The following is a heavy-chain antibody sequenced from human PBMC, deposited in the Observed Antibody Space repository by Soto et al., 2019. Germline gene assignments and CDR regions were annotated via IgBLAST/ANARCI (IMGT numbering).Heavy chain of an antibody. V-gene: IGHV1-69*01. CDR2: IIPICGTA. D-gene: IGHD2-2*01. CDR1: GGTFSSYA. CDR3: ASDGDCSSTSCLYYYYGMDV. J-gene: IGHJ6*02. Sequence: QVQLVQSGAEVKKPGSSVKVSCKASGGTFSSYAISWVRQAPGQGLEWMGGIIPICGTANYAQKFQGRVTITADESTSTAYMELSSLRSEDTTVYYCASDGDCSSTSCLYYYYGMDVWGQGTTVTVSS.